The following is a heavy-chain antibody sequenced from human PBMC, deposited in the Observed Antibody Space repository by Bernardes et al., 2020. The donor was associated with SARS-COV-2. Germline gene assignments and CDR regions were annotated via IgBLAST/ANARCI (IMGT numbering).Heavy chain of an antibody. V-gene: IGHV3-23*01. Sequence: GGSLRLSCAASGFTFSSYAMSWVRQAPGKGLEWVSAISGSGGNTYYADSVKGRFTISRDNSKNTLYLQMNSLRAEDTAVYYCAKDLAFDPNYFDYWGQGTMVTVSS. J-gene: IGHJ4*02. CDR1: GFTFSSYA. CDR2: ISGSGGNT. D-gene: IGHD3-16*01. CDR3: AKDLAFDPNYFDY.